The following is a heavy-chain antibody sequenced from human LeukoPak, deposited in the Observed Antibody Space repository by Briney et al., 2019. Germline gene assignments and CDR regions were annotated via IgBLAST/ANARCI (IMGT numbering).Heavy chain of an antibody. Sequence: SETLSLTCTVSGGSISSYYWSWIRQPPGKGLEWIGYIYYSGSTNYNPSLKSRVTISVDTSKNQFSLKLSSVTAADTAVYYCARGLSGWYGRYFDYWSQGTLVTVSS. CDR1: GGSISSYY. CDR3: ARGLSGWYGRYFDY. V-gene: IGHV4-59*01. J-gene: IGHJ4*02. D-gene: IGHD6-19*01. CDR2: IYYSGST.